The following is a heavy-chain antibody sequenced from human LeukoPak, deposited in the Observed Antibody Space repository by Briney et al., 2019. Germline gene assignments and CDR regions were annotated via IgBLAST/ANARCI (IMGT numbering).Heavy chain of an antibody. D-gene: IGHD3-22*01. CDR1: GFTFTSFW. V-gene: IGHV3-7*01. Sequence: GGSLRLSCAASGFTFTSFWMSWVRQAPGKGLEWVANIKEDGSEKYYVDSVMGRFTISRDNAKNSQYLEMNSLRAEDTAVYYCARGRFNYDSTGYSSFYHWGQGTLVTVSS. J-gene: IGHJ4*02. CDR2: IKEDGSEK. CDR3: ARGRFNYDSTGYSSFYH.